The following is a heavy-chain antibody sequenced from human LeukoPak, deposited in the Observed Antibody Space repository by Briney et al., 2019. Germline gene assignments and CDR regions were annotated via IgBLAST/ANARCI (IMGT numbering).Heavy chain of an antibody. V-gene: IGHV3-30*18. CDR3: AKDLGQDAFDI. Sequence: GGSLRLSCAASGFTFSSYGMHWVRQAPGKGLEWVAVISYDGSHKYSADSVKGRFTISRDNSKNTLYLQMNSLRTEDTAVYYCAKDLGQDAFDIWGQGTMVTVSS. D-gene: IGHD7-27*01. CDR1: GFTFSSYG. J-gene: IGHJ3*02. CDR2: ISYDGSHK.